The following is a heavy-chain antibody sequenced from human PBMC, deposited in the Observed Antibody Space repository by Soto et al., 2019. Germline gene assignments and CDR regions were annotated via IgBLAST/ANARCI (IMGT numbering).Heavy chain of an antibody. V-gene: IGHV3-64*01. CDR2: ISSNGVGT. J-gene: IGHJ6*03. Sequence: GGSMRLCCAASGFTLRGYAMDWVRQAPGKGLEYVSGISSNGVGTYYANSVQGRFTISRDNSKNTVYLQMGSLRPEDMAVYYCARRARPDFYYMDVWGKGTTVTVSS. D-gene: IGHD6-6*01. CDR1: GFTLRGYA. CDR3: ARRARPDFYYMDV.